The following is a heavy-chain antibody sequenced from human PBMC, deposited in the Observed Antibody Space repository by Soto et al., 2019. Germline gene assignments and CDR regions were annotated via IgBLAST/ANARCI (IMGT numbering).Heavy chain of an antibody. CDR3: ARVLTTPTPAGFDP. J-gene: IGHJ5*02. CDR2: IYYSGST. CDR1: GGSISSYY. Sequence: PSETLSLTCTVSGGSISSYYLSWILQPPGKGLEWIGYIYYSGSTNYNPSLKSRVTISVDTSKNQFSLKLSSVTAADTAVYYCARVLTTPTPAGFDPWGQGTLVTVSS. D-gene: IGHD4-4*01. V-gene: IGHV4-59*01.